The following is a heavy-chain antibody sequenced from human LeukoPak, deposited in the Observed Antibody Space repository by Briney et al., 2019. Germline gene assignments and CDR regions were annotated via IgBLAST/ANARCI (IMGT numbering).Heavy chain of an antibody. Sequence: ASVKVSCKASGYTFTGYYMHWVRQAPGQGLEWMGWINPNSGGTNYAQKFQGRVTMTRDTSISTAYMELSRLRSDDTAVYYCASIYGDWGHNWFDPWGQGTLVTVSS. CDR2: INPNSGGT. D-gene: IGHD4-17*01. J-gene: IGHJ5*02. V-gene: IGHV1-2*02. CDR3: ASIYGDWGHNWFDP. CDR1: GYTFTGYY.